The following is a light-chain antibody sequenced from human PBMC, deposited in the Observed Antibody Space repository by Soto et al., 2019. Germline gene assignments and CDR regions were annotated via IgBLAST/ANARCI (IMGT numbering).Light chain of an antibody. CDR2: EVS. CDR1: SSDFGNYQF. CDR3: CSFTSSNTHV. V-gene: IGLV2-23*02. J-gene: IGLJ1*01. Sequence: QSVLTQPRSVSGSPGQSVTISCTGTSSDFGNYQFVSWYQQHPGKVPKLILFEVSKRPSGVSGRFSGSKSGNTASLTISGLQAEDEADYYCCSFTSSNTHVFGTGTKLTVL.